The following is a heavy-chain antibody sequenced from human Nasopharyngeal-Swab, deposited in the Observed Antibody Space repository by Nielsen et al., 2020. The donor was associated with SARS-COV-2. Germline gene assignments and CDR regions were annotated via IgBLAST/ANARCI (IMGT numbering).Heavy chain of an antibody. V-gene: IGHV3-74*01. D-gene: IGHD3-10*01. CDR3: ARCLWFGESYYYMDV. Sequence: GESLKISCAASGFTLSNYWIHWVRQTPGKGLLWVSRINTDASRTSYADSVKGRFTISRDNAKNSLYLQMNSLRAEDTAVYYCARCLWFGESYYYMDVWGKGTTVTVSS. CDR1: GFTLSNYW. J-gene: IGHJ6*03. CDR2: INTDASRT.